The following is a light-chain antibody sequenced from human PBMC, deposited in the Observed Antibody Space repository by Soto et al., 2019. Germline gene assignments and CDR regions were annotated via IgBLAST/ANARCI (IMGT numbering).Light chain of an antibody. J-gene: IGKJ5*01. CDR3: QQLNSYPPT. V-gene: IGKV1-9*01. Sequence: DSQLTQSPASLSLSVGERVTISCRASQGVSSYLAWYQQKPGKAPKLLIYAASTWQSGFPSRFSGSGSGTEFTLTISSLQPEDFATYYCQQLNSYPPTFGQGTRLEI. CDR1: QGVSSY. CDR2: AAS.